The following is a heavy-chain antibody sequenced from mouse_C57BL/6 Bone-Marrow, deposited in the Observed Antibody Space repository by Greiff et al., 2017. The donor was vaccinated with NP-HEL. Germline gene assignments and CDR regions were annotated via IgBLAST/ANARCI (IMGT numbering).Heavy chain of an antibody. CDR1: GYTFTSYG. V-gene: IGHV1-81*01. D-gene: IGHD2-1*01. Sequence: VQLQQSGAELARPGASVKLSCKASGYTFTSYGISWVKQRTGQGLEWIGEIYPRSGNTYYNEKFKGKATLTADKSSSTAYMELRSLTSEDSAVYFCAREDVVYYGNYVFAYWGQGTLVTVSA. CDR3: AREDVVYYGNYVFAY. J-gene: IGHJ3*01. CDR2: IYPRSGNT.